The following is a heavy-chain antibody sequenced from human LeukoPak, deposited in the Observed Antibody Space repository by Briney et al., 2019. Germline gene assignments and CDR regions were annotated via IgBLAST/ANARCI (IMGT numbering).Heavy chain of an antibody. CDR1: GYTFTGYY. Sequence: ASVKVSCKASGYTFTGYYMHWVRQAPGQGLEWMGRINPNSGGTNYAQKFQGRVTMTRDTSISTAYMELSRLRSDDTAVYYCARAPYYDSSGYYWAGVDYWGQGTLVTVSS. CDR2: INPNSGGT. D-gene: IGHD3-22*01. V-gene: IGHV1-2*06. CDR3: ARAPYYDSSGYYWAGVDY. J-gene: IGHJ4*02.